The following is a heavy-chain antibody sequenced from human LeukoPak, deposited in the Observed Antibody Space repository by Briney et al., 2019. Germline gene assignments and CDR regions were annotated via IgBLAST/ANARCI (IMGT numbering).Heavy chain of an antibody. CDR1: GGSISSYY. D-gene: IGHD1-26*01. V-gene: IGHV4-59*08. J-gene: IGHJ4*02. Sequence: SETLSLTCTVSGGSISSYYWSWIRQPPGKGLEWIGYIYNSGSTNYNPSLKSRVTISPDTSENQSSLKLNSVTAADTAVYYCARGKLGTYYVFDYWGQGTLVTVSS. CDR3: ARGKLGTYYVFDY. CDR2: IYNSGST.